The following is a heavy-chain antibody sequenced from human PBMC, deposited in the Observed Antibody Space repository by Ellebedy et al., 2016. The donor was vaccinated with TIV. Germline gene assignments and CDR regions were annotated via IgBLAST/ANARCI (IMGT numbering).Heavy chain of an antibody. CDR3: ARDLGITIFGVGANGMDV. J-gene: IGHJ6*02. D-gene: IGHD3-3*01. Sequence: AASVKVSCKASGYTFMSYGINWVRQPPGQGLEWMGWISDYTGNTNYAQKVQGRVNMSTDTDTGTAYMEVRSLRSDDTAVYYCARDLGITIFGVGANGMDVWGQGTTVTVSS. CDR1: GYTFMSYG. V-gene: IGHV1-18*04. CDR2: ISDYTGNT.